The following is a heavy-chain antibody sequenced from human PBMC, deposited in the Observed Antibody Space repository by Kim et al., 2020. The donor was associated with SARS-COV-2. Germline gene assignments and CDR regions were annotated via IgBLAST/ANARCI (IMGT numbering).Heavy chain of an antibody. J-gene: IGHJ4*02. CDR3: VRDSAYYDSTGQRDY. Sequence: GGSLRLSCAXSGFTFSDYYMSWVRQAPGKGLEWVSDISISSTYTRYEDSVRGRFTISRDNAKNSLFLQMNSLRAEDTAIYFCVRDSAYYDSTGQRDYWGQGTLVTVSS. CDR1: GFTFSDYY. V-gene: IGHV3-11*05. CDR2: ISISSTYT. D-gene: IGHD3-22*01.